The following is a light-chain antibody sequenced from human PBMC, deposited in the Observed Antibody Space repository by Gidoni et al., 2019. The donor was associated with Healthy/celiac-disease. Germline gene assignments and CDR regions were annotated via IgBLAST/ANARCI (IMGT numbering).Light chain of an antibody. CDR1: GSNIGSNY. V-gene: IGLV1-47*01. J-gene: IGLJ1*01. CDR3: AAWDDSLSGFYV. Sequence: QSELTQPPSASGTPGPRVTISCSGSGSNIGSNYVYWYQQLPGTAPKLLIYRNNQRPSGVPDRFSGSKSGTSASLAISGLRSEDEADYYCAAWDDSLSGFYVFGTGTKVTVI. CDR2: RNN.